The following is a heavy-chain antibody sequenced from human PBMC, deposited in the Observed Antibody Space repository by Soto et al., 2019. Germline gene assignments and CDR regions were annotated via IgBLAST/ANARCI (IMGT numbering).Heavy chain of an antibody. J-gene: IGHJ4*02. CDR3: ARQPGYSSSWSHWDY. D-gene: IGHD6-13*01. CDR2: ISSSSSYI. Sequence: EVQLVESGGGLVKPGGSLRLSCAASGFTFSSYSMNWVRQAPGKGLEWVSSISSSSSYIYYADSVKGRFTISRDNAKNSLSLQMNSLRAEDTAVYYCARQPGYSSSWSHWDYWGQGTLVTVSS. V-gene: IGHV3-21*01. CDR1: GFTFSSYS.